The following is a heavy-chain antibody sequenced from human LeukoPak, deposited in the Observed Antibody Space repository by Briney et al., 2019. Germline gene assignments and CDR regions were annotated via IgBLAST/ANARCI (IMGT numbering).Heavy chain of an antibody. D-gene: IGHD2-2*01. CDR2: IYSGGST. Sequence: GGSLRLSCAASGFTFSSYSMSWVRQAPGKGLEWVSVIYSGGSTYYADSVKGRFTISRDNSKNTLYLQMNSLRAEDTAVYYCARGSTSYYLDYWGQGTLVTVSS. CDR3: ARGSTSYYLDY. V-gene: IGHV3-53*01. J-gene: IGHJ4*02. CDR1: GFTFSSYS.